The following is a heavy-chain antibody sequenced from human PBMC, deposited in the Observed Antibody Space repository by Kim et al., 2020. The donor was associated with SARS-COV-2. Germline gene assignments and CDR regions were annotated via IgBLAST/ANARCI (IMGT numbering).Heavy chain of an antibody. CDR3: ASVRWLQYSAFDI. D-gene: IGHD5-12*01. V-gene: IGHV5-51*01. Sequence: RYSPSFQGQVTISAHKSIRTAYLQWGSLKASDTAMYYCASVRWLQYSAFDIWGQGTMVTVSS. J-gene: IGHJ3*02.